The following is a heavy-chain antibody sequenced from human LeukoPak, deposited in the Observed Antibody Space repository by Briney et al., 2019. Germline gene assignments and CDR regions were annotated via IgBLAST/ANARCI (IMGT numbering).Heavy chain of an antibody. Sequence: ASVKVSCKASVYTVTGYYMHWVRQAPGQGLEGMGWINPNSGGTNYAQKFQGRVTMTRDTSISTAYMELSRLRSDDTAVYYCTFGYYYDSSGSSFDYWGQGTLVTVSS. CDR2: INPNSGGT. J-gene: IGHJ4*02. V-gene: IGHV1-2*02. D-gene: IGHD3-22*01. CDR3: TFGYYYDSSGSSFDY. CDR1: VYTVTGYY.